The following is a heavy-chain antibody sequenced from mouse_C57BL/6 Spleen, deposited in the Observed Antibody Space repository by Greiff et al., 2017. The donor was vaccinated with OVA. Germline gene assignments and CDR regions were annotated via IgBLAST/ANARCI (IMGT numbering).Heavy chain of an antibody. V-gene: IGHV1-15*01. CDR1: GYTFTDYE. J-gene: IGHJ3*01. CDR2: IDPETGGT. CDR3: TRREGYTGFAY. D-gene: IGHD2-2*01. Sequence: SGAELVRPGASVTLSCKASGYTFTDYEMHWVKQTPVHGLEWIGAIDPETGGTAYNQKFKGKAILTADKSSSTAYMELRSLTSEDSAVYYCTRREGYTGFAYWGQGTLVTVSA.